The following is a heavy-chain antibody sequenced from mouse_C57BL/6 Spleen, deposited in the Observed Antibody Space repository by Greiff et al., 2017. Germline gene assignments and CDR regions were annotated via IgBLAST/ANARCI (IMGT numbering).Heavy chain of an antibody. CDR2: IHPSSGYT. CDR1: GYTFTSYT. CDR3: ARCPITTVVAPFAY. V-gene: IGHV1-4*01. Sequence: QVQLQQSGAELARPGASVKMSCKASGYTFTSYTMHWVQQRPGQGLEWIGYIHPSSGYTKYNQKFKDKATLTADKAYSTAYMQLSSLTSEDSAVYYCARCPITTVVAPFAYWGQGTLVTVSA. J-gene: IGHJ3*01. D-gene: IGHD1-1*01.